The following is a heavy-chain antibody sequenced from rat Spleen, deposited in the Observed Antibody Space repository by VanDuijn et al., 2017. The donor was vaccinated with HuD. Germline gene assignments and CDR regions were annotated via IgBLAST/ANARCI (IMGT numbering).Heavy chain of an antibody. V-gene: IGHV5-29*01. CDR2: INYDGRST. D-gene: IGHD1-4*01. CDR1: GFIFSDHY. Sequence: EVQLVESDGGLVQPGRSLKLSCAASGFIFSDHYVAWVRQAPTKGLEWVATINYDGRSTFYRDSVRDRFTISRDNAKSTLYLQMDSLRSEDTATYYCARRHGTGIHWFAYWGQGTLVTVSS. CDR3: ARRHGTGIHWFAY. J-gene: IGHJ3*01.